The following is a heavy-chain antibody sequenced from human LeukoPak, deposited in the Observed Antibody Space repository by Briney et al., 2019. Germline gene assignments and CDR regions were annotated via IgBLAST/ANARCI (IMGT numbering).Heavy chain of an antibody. V-gene: IGHV5-51*01. Sequence: GESLKISCKGSGYSFTSYWIGWVRQMPGKGLEWMGIIYPGDSDTRYSPSFQGQVTISADKSISTAYLQWSSLKASDTAMYYCARLGGAYYSGSYFDYWDQGTLVTVSS. D-gene: IGHD1-26*01. CDR3: ARLGGAYYSGSYFDY. CDR2: IYPGDSDT. CDR1: GYSFTSYW. J-gene: IGHJ4*02.